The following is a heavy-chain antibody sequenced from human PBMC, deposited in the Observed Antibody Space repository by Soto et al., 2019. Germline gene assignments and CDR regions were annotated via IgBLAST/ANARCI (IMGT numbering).Heavy chain of an antibody. J-gene: IGHJ4*02. D-gene: IGHD5-12*01. V-gene: IGHV1-18*01. CDR1: GYTFTSYG. CDR3: ARVKFEATMAYFDY. CDR2: ISAYNGNT. Sequence: GASVKVSCKASGYTFTSYGISWVRQAPGQGLEWMGWISAYNGNTNYAQKFQGRVTMTTDTSTSTAYMELRSLRPDDTAVYYCARVKFEATMAYFDYWRPGIPVTVSS.